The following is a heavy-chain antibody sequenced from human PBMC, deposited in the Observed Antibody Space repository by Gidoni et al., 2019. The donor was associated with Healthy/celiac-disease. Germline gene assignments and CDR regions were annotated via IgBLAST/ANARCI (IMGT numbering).Heavy chain of an antibody. J-gene: IGHJ4*02. V-gene: IGHV4-34*01. Sequence: QVQLQQWGAGLLKPSETLSLTCAVYGGSFSGYYWSWIRQPPGKGLEWIGEINHSGSTNYNPSLKSRVTISVDTSKNQFSLKLSSVTAADTAVYYCASGLYSSSSPVQDYWGQGTLVTVSS. CDR3: ASGLYSSSSPVQDY. D-gene: IGHD6-6*01. CDR1: GGSFSGYY. CDR2: INHSGST.